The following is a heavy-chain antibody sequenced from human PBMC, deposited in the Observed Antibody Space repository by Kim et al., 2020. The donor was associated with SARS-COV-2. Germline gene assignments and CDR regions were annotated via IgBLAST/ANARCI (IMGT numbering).Heavy chain of an antibody. V-gene: IGHV3-48*04. J-gene: IGHJ6*02. Sequence: GGSLRLSCVASGFTFSSYSMNWVRQAPGKGLEWISYLSSSSGNRYYADSVKGRVTISRDNAKNSLYLQMDSLRAEDTAVYYCAGDRYPMDRGGGMDVWGQGTTVTVSS. CDR1: GFTFSSYS. D-gene: IGHD3-10*01. CDR3: AGDRYPMDRGGGMDV. CDR2: LSSSSGNR.